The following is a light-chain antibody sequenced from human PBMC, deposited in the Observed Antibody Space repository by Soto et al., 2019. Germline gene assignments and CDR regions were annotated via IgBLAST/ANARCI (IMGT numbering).Light chain of an antibody. Sequence: EIVLTQSPGTLSLSPGERATLSCRASQSVSSSYFAWYQQRFGQAPRLLIYGASSRATGIPDRFSGSGSGTDFNLTISRLEPEDLAVYYCQQYGSSSWTFGQGTKVEIK. J-gene: IGKJ1*01. V-gene: IGKV3-20*01. CDR1: QSVSSSY. CDR2: GAS. CDR3: QQYGSSSWT.